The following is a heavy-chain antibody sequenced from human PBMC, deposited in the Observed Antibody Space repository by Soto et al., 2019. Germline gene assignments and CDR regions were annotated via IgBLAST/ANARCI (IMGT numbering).Heavy chain of an antibody. CDR2: IKSKTDGGTT. D-gene: IGHD5-18*01. CDR1: GFTFSNAW. V-gene: IGHV3-15*01. CDR3: PKSRYSDGYKCRVY. J-gene: IGHJ4*02. Sequence: EVQLVESGGGLVKPGASLRLSCAASGFTFSNAWMSWVLQAPGKGLEWVGRIKSKTDGGTTDYAAPVKGRFTISRDDSKNTVYLQRNRLKTEDTAVYYGPKSRYSDGYKCRVYWGQGTLVTFAA.